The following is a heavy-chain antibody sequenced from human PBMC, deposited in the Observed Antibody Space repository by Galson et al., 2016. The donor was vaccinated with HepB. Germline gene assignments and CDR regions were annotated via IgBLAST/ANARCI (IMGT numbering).Heavy chain of an antibody. CDR2: ISAYNGNS. CDR1: GYTFTSYG. Sequence: SVKVSCKASGYTFTSYGISWVRQAPGQGLEWMGWISAYNGNSDYAQNLQDRVIMTTDTSTNTAYLELRSLRSDDTAVYYCARDKLTHLFIGTSLDYWGQGTLVTVSS. J-gene: IGHJ4*02. V-gene: IGHV1-18*04. CDR3: ARDKLTHLFIGTSLDY. D-gene: IGHD1-7*01.